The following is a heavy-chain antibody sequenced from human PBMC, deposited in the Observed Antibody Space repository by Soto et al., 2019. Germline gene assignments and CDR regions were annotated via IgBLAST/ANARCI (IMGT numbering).Heavy chain of an antibody. CDR1: GGTFSSYA. J-gene: IGHJ6*04. CDR3: AREERVPYYYDSSGYVLLRTSCYYYGMAV. CDR2: IIPIFGTA. V-gene: IGHV1-69*01. D-gene: IGHD3-22*01. Sequence: QVQLVQSGAEVKKPGSSVKVSCKASGGTFSSYAISWVRQAPGPGLEWMGGIIPIFGTANYAQKFQGRVTITADESTSTAYMELSILTSEETAVYYWAREERVPYYYDSSGYVLLRTSCYYYGMAVWGKGTKVTVSS.